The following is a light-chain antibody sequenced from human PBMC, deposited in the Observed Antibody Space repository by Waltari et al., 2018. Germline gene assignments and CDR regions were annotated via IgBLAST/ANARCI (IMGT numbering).Light chain of an antibody. CDR3: YSTDFSGHDRV. CDR1: AFSKNF. J-gene: IGLJ3*02. Sequence: SYELTQPPSVSVSPGQTARSTSAGDAFSKNFANWYQQKSSQPPVLVIYEDIKRPTGIPERFSGSSSGTTATLTISGAHVDDEADYYCYSTDFSGHDRVFGGGTKLTIL. CDR2: EDI. V-gene: IGLV3-10*01.